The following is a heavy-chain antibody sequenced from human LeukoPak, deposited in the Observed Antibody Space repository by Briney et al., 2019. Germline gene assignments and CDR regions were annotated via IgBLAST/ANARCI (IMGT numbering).Heavy chain of an antibody. CDR2: ISYDGSNK. D-gene: IGHD2/OR15-2a*01. CDR3: AKEVEGYQLLSRKYYYYYMDV. Sequence: QLGGSLRLSCAAPGFTFSSYGMHWVRQAPGKGLEWVAVISYDGSNKYYADSVKGRFTISRDNSKNTLYLQMNSLRAEDTAVYYCAKEVEGYQLLSRKYYYYYMDVWGKGTTVTISS. V-gene: IGHV3-30*18. J-gene: IGHJ6*03. CDR1: GFTFSSYG.